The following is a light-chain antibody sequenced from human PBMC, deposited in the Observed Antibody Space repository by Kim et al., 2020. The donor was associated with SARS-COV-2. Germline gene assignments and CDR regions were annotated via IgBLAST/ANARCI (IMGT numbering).Light chain of an antibody. J-gene: IGKJ1*01. CDR3: QQYDDWPPWT. V-gene: IGKV3-15*01. Sequence: SPGEPATLSCRASQGVSSNVAWYQQKPGQAPRLLIYGASTRATDIPARFSGSGSGTDFTLTISSLQSEDLAVYHCQQYDDWPPWTFGQGTKVDIK. CDR1: QGVSSN. CDR2: GAS.